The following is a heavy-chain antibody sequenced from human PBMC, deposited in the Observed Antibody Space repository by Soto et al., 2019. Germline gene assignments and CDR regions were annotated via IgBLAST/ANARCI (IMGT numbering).Heavy chain of an antibody. Sequence: PSETLSLTCTVSGGSISSGDYYWSWIRQPPGKGLEWIGYIYYSGSTYYNPSLKSRVTISVDTSKNQFSLKLSSVTAADTAVYYCARDCQYYYDSSGYPAGGMDVWGQGTTVTVSS. CDR1: GGSISSGDYY. V-gene: IGHV4-30-4*01. CDR3: ARDCQYYYDSSGYPAGGMDV. J-gene: IGHJ6*02. D-gene: IGHD3-22*01. CDR2: IYYSGST.